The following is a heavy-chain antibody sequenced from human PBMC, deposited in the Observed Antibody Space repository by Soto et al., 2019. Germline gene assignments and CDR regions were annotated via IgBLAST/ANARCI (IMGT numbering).Heavy chain of an antibody. CDR1: GGSISSSSYY. CDR3: ARHIGSADTAMEDYFDY. CDR2: IYYSGST. D-gene: IGHD5-18*01. J-gene: IGHJ4*02. Sequence: SETLSLTCTVSGGSISSSSYYWGWIRQPPGKGLEWIGSIYYSGSTYYNPSLKSRFTISVDTSKNQFSLKLSSVTAADTAVYYCARHIGSADTAMEDYFDYWGQGTLVTVSS. V-gene: IGHV4-39*01.